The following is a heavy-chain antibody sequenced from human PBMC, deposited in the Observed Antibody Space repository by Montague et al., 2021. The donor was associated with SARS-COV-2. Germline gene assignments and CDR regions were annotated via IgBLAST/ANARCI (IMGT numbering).Heavy chain of an antibody. J-gene: IGHJ6*02. CDR2: IYYSGST. CDR1: GGSISSGGYY. D-gene: IGHD3-10*01. Sequence: TLSLTCTVSGGSISSGGYYWSWIRQHPGKGLEWIGYIYYSGSTXYNPSLKSRVTISVDTSKNQFSLKLSSVTAADTAVYYCARGRRILLWLGELLSGGDDYGMDVWGQGTTVTVSS. CDR3: ARGRRILLWLGELLSGGDDYGMDV. V-gene: IGHV4-31*03.